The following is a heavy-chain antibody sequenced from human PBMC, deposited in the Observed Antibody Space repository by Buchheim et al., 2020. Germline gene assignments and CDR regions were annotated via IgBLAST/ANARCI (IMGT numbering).Heavy chain of an antibody. CDR2: INHSGST. J-gene: IGHJ6*02. CDR1: SGSVGSRTYH. CDR3: AGNNWNFSPYYYYGMDV. Sequence: HVQLRESGPGLVKPSETLSLTCTVSSGSVGSRTYHWSWIRQPPGKGLEWIGEINHSGSTNYNPSLKSRVTISVDTSKNQFSLKLSSVTAADTAVYYCAGNNWNFSPYYYYGMDVWGQGTT. V-gene: IGHV4-61*01. D-gene: IGHD1-7*01.